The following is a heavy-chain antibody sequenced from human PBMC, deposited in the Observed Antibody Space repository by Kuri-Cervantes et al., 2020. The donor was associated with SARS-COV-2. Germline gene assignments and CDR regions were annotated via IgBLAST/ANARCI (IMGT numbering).Heavy chain of an antibody. CDR2: ISSSSSYI. V-gene: IGHV3-21*01. Sequence: GESLKISCAASGFTFSSYWMSWVRQAPGKGLEWVSSISSSSSYIYYADSVKGRFTISRDNAKNSLYLQMSSLRAKDTAVYYCARDLRLGKSLDYWGQGTLVTVSS. CDR1: GFTFSSYW. J-gene: IGHJ4*02. D-gene: IGHD7-27*01. CDR3: ARDLRLGKSLDY.